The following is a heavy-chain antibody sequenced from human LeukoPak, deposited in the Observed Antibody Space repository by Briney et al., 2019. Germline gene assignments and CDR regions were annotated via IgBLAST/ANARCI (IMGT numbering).Heavy chain of an antibody. CDR3: ARDLAITMIVVGYAFDI. Sequence: GASVKVSCKASGYTFTGYYMHWVRQAPGQGLEWMGWINPNSGGTNYAQKFQGRVTMTRDTSISTAYMELSRLRSDDTAVYHCARDLAITMIVVGYAFDIWGQGTMVTVSS. CDR2: INPNSGGT. J-gene: IGHJ3*02. D-gene: IGHD3-22*01. V-gene: IGHV1-2*02. CDR1: GYTFTGYY.